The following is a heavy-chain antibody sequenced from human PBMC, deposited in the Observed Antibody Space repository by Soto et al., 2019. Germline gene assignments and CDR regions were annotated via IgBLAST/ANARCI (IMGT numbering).Heavy chain of an antibody. D-gene: IGHD3-22*01. CDR2: IYYSGST. V-gene: IGHV4-30-4*01. J-gene: IGHJ4*02. Sequence: SETLSLTCTVSGGSISIGDYYWSWIRQPPGKGLEWIGYIYYSGSTYYNPSLKSRVTISVDTSKNQFSLKLSSVTAADTAVYYCAREGYYDSSGYFDYWGQGTLVTVSS. CDR1: GGSISIGDYY. CDR3: AREGYYDSSGYFDY.